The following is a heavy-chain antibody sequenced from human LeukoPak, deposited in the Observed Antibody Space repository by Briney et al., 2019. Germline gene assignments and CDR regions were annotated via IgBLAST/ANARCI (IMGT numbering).Heavy chain of an antibody. D-gene: IGHD5-24*01. J-gene: IGHJ6*02. V-gene: IGHV1-24*01. CDR2: FDPEDGET. Sequence: GASVKVSCKVSGYTLTELSMHWVRQAPGKGLEWMGGFDPEDGETIYAQKFQGRVTITADESTSTAYMELSSLRSEDTAVYYCARSQRGGIEMATITEIDYYYYGMDVWGQGTTVTVSS. CDR1: GYTLTELS. CDR3: ARSQRGGIEMATITEIDYYYYGMDV.